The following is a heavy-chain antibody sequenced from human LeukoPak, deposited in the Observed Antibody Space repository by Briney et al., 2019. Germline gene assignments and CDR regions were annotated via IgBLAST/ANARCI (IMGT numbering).Heavy chain of an antibody. V-gene: IGHV3-21*01. CDR3: ARTSPPRDYFDY. CDR2: ISSSSSYI. J-gene: IGHJ4*02. CDR1: GFTFSSYS. Sequence: GGSLRLSCAASGFTFSSYSMNWVRQAPGKGLEWVSSISSSSSYIYYADSVKGRFTISRDNPTNSLYLQMNSLRAEAPAVYYCARTSPPRDYFDYWGQGTLVTVSS.